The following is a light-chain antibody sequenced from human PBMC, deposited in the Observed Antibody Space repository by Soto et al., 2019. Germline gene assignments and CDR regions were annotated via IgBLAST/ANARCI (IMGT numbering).Light chain of an antibody. CDR2: GAS. Sequence: EIVMTQSPATLSVSPGERATLSCRASQSVSSNLAWYQQKPGQAPRLLIYGASTRATDIPDRFSGSGSGADFTLTISRLEPEDFAVYFCHQYGTLPLSFGGGTKVEIK. CDR3: HQYGTLPLS. J-gene: IGKJ4*01. V-gene: IGKV3-20*01. CDR1: QSVSSN.